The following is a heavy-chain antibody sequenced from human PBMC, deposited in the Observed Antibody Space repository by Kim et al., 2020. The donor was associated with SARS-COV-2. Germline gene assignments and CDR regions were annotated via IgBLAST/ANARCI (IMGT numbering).Heavy chain of an antibody. CDR3: ARAGPSYYYDRHLGYYYYGMDD. D-gene: IGHD3-22*01. V-gene: IGHV4-34*01. CDR2: INHSGST. Sequence: SETLSLTCAVYGGSFSGYYWSWIRQPPGKGLEWIGEINHSGSTNYNPSLKSRVTISVDTSKNQFSLKLSSVTAADTAVYYCARAGPSYYYDRHLGYYYYGMDDWGQGTTVTVSS. J-gene: IGHJ6*02. CDR1: GGSFSGYY.